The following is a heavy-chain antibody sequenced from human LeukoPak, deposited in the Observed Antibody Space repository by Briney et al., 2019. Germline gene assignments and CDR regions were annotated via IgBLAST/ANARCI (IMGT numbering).Heavy chain of an antibody. CDR1: GGTFSSYA. CDR2: IIPIFGTA. D-gene: IGHD3-22*01. CDR3: ARVMYYYDSSGYYQGAFDI. V-gene: IGHV1-69*01. J-gene: IGHJ3*02. Sequence: SVKVSCKASGGTFSSYAISWVRQAPGQGLEWMGGIIPIFGTANYAQKFQGRVTITADESTRTAYMELSSLRSEDTAVYYCARVMYYYDSSGYYQGAFDIWGQGTMVTVSS.